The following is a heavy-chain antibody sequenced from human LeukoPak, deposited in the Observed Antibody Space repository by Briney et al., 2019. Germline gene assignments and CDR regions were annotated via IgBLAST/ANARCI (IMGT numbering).Heavy chain of an antibody. D-gene: IGHD4-17*01. J-gene: IGHJ4*02. Sequence: SETLSLTCTVSGGSISSYYWSWIRQPPGKGLEWIGYIYYSGSTNYNPSLKSRVTISVDTSKNQFSLKLSSVTAADTAVYYCARGGYDYGEPYYLDYWGQGTLVTVSS. V-gene: IGHV4-59*01. CDR3: ARGGYDYGEPYYLDY. CDR2: IYYSGST. CDR1: GGSISSYY.